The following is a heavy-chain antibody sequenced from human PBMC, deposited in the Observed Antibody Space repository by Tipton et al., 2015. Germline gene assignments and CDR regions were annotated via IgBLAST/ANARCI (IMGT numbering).Heavy chain of an antibody. CDR2: IYYSGST. CDR3: ARVATLARLLLPAWYFDL. V-gene: IGHV4-39*07. J-gene: IGHJ2*01. CDR1: GGSISSSSYY. Sequence: TLSLTCSVSGGSISSSSYYWGWIRQPPGKGLEWIGSIYYSGSTYYNPSLKSRVTISIDRFKNQFSLKLSSVTAADTAVYYCARVATLARLLLPAWYFDLWGRGTLVTVSS. D-gene: IGHD2-15*01.